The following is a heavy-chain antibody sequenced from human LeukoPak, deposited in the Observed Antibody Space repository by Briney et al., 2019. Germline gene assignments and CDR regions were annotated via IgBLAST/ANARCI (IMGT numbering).Heavy chain of an antibody. CDR1: GGSFSSGSYY. J-gene: IGHJ4*02. CDR3: ARTRAYHYNSPLDY. V-gene: IGHV4-61*01. Sequence: SETLSLTCTVSGGSFSSGSYYWSWIRQPPGKGLEWIGYIYYSGSTNYNPSLKSRVTISVDTSKNQFSLKLSSVTAADTAVYYCARTRAYHYNSPLDYWGQGTLVTVSS. D-gene: IGHD5-24*01. CDR2: IYYSGST.